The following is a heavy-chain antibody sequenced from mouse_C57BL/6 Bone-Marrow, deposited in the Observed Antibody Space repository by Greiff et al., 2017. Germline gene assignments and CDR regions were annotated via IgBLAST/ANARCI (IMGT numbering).Heavy chain of an antibody. CDR2: FYPGSGSI. D-gene: IGHD2-2*01. CDR3: ARHEGRRLRRGGYYFDY. CDR1: GYTFTEYT. Sequence: QVQLKQSGAELVKPGASVKLSCKASGYTFTEYTIHWVKQRSGQGLEWIGWFYPGSGSIKYNEKFKDKATLTADKSSSTVYMELSRLTSEDSAVYFCARHEGRRLRRGGYYFDYWGQGTTLTVSS. V-gene: IGHV1-62-2*01. J-gene: IGHJ2*01.